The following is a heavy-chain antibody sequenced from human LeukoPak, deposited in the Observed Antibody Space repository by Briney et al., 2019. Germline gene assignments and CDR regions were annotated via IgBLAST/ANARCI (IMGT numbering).Heavy chain of an antibody. D-gene: IGHD6-13*01. Sequence: LSCNVSGGAFSSYAISWVRQAPGKGLEWVSVIYSGGSTYYADSVKGRFTISRDNSKNTLYLQMNSLRAEDTAVYYCARASSSWSHRLDYWGQGTLVTVSS. CDR3: ARASSSWSHRLDY. J-gene: IGHJ4*02. CDR1: GGAFSSYA. V-gene: IGHV3-66*02. CDR2: IYSGGST.